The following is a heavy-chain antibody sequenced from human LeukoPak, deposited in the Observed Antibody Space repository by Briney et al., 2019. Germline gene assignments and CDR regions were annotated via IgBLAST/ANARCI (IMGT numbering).Heavy chain of an antibody. CDR1: GGTFSSYA. D-gene: IGHD1-1*01. Sequence: SVKVSCKASGGTFSSYAISWVRQAPGQGLEWMGGIIPIFGTANYAQKFQGRVTITADESTSTAYMELSSLRSEDTAVYYCARGGGNWNDRFSYFDYWGQGTLVTVSS. CDR3: ARGGGNWNDRFSYFDY. J-gene: IGHJ4*02. V-gene: IGHV1-69*01. CDR2: IIPIFGTA.